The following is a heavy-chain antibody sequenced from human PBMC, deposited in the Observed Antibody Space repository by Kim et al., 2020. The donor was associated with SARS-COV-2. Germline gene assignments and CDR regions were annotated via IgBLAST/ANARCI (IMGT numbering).Heavy chain of an antibody. D-gene: IGHD2-15*01. Sequence: SETLSLTCAVYGGSFSGYYWSWIRQPPGKGLEWIGEINHSGSTNYNPSLKSRVTISVDTSKNQFSLKLSSVTAADTAVYYCARLRCSGGSCYWDYWGQGTLVTVSS. V-gene: IGHV4-34*01. J-gene: IGHJ4*02. CDR1: GGSFSGYY. CDR3: ARLRCSGGSCYWDY. CDR2: INHSGST.